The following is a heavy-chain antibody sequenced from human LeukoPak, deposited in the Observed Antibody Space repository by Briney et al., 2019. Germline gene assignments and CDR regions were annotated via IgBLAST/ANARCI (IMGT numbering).Heavy chain of an antibody. J-gene: IGHJ6*02. Sequence: GGSLRLSCAASGFTVSSNYMSWVGQAPGKGLEWVGRIKSKTDGGTTDYAAPVKGRFTISRDDSKNTLYLQMNSLKTEDTAVYYCTTGSQGQLLVPYYYGMDVWGQGTTVTVSS. V-gene: IGHV3-15*01. CDR2: IKSKTDGGTT. D-gene: IGHD6-13*01. CDR3: TTGSQGQLLVPYYYGMDV. CDR1: GFTVSSNY.